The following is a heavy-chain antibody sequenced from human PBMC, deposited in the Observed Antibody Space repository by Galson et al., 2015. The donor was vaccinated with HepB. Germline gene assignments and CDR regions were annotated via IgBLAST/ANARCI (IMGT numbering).Heavy chain of an antibody. CDR2: ISSSSSYI. J-gene: IGHJ2*01. CDR3: ARDHWAWGITMVRGVLFDL. Sequence: LRLSCAASGFTFSSYSMNWVRQAPGKGLEWVSSISSSSSYIYYADSVKGRFTISRDNAKNSLYLQMNSLRAEDTAVYYCARDHWAWGITMVRGVLFDLWGRGTLVTVSS. CDR1: GFTFSSYS. V-gene: IGHV3-21*01. D-gene: IGHD3-10*01.